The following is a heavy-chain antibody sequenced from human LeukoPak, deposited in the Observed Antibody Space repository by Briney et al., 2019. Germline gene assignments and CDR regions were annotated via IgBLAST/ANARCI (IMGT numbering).Heavy chain of an antibody. CDR2: FFYGGST. D-gene: IGHD3-9*01. CDR1: GDSISSSTYY. J-gene: IGHJ4*02. V-gene: IGHV4-39*01. CDR3: ARHVRGYYDIWHFDY. Sequence: SETLSLTCSVSGDSISSSTYYWGWIRQPPKKGLEWVGSFFYGGSTYYNPSLKSRVTISVDTSENQLSLKLSSVTAADTAVYYCARHVRGYYDIWHFDYWGQGTLVTVSS.